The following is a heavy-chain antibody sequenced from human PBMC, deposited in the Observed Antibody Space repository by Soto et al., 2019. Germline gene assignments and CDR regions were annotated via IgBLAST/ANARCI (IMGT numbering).Heavy chain of an antibody. D-gene: IGHD1-1*01. J-gene: IGHJ4*02. CDR2: IKSTKDGGAR. V-gene: IGHV3-15*01. CDR3: VEGWNDF. CDR1: GFMFSSAW. Sequence: EVQVVESGGDLVEPGGSLRLSCVTSGFMFSSAWMSWVRQAPGKGLEWVAGIKSTKDGGARDYAAPVNGRFSISRDDSKSTVYLQMNSLRVEDTALYYCVEGWNDFWGQGTLVTVSS.